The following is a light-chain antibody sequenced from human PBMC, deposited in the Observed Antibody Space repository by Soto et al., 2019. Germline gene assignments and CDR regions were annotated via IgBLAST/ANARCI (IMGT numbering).Light chain of an antibody. CDR2: GAS. CDR1: QSVSSSY. V-gene: IGKV3-20*01. Sequence: EIVLTQSPVALXLSPLGXXXXXXRASQSVSSSYLAWYQQKPGQAPRLLIYGASSRATGVPDRFSGSGSGTDFTLTISRLEPEDFAVYYCQQYGSSPLFGQGTRLEIK. CDR3: QQYGSSPL. J-gene: IGKJ5*01.